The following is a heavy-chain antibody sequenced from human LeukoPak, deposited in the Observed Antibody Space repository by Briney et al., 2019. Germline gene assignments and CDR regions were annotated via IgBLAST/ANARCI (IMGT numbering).Heavy chain of an antibody. CDR1: GFAFSSYS. J-gene: IGHJ6*03. D-gene: IGHD2-2*02. Sequence: GGSLRLSCAASGFAFSSYSMNWVRQAPGKGLEWVSSISSSSSYIYYADSVKGRFTISRDNAKNSLYLQMNSLRAEDTAVYYCARKFVYCSSTSCYTSGDYYYYMDVWGKGTTVTVSS. CDR2: ISSSSSYI. V-gene: IGHV3-21*01. CDR3: ARKFVYCSSTSCYTSGDYYYYMDV.